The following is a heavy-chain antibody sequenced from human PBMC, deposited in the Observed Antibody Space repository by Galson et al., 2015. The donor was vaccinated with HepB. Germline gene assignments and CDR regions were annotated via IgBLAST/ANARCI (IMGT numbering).Heavy chain of an antibody. CDR2: ISGSGGST. CDR1: GFTFSSYA. J-gene: IGHJ4*02. Sequence: SLRLSCAASGFTFSSYAMSWVRQAPGKGLEWVSAISGSGGSTYYADSVKGRFTISRDNSKNTLYLQMNSLRAEDTAVYYCAKLKGYGSGSYYNYWGQGTLVTVSS. V-gene: IGHV3-23*01. D-gene: IGHD3-10*01. CDR3: AKLKGYGSGSYYNY.